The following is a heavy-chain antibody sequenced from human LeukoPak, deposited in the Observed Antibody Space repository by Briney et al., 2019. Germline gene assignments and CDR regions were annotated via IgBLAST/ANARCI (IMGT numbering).Heavy chain of an antibody. CDR1: GFTFSSYS. CDR2: ISSSSSYI. J-gene: IGHJ5*02. Sequence: GGSLRLSCAASGFTFSSYSMNWVRQAPGKGLEWVSSISSSSSYIYYADSVKGRFTISRDNAKNSLYLQMNSLRAEDTAVYYCARDRATNTIFGQYNWFDPWGQGTLVTVSS. CDR3: ARDRATNTIFGQYNWFDP. V-gene: IGHV3-21*01. D-gene: IGHD3-3*01.